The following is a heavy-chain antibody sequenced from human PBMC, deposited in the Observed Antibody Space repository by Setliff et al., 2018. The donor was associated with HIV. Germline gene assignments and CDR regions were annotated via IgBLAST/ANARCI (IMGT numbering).Heavy chain of an antibody. V-gene: IGHV1-2*02. CDR1: GYSFTGYY. D-gene: IGHD2-2*01. Sequence: ASVKVSCKASGYSFTGYYIHWMRQAPGQGPEWLGWINPNSGGTNYAQRFQGRVTMTRDTSISTASMDLRSLRSDDTAFYYCARAMGLSSTSLPLDYWGHGTLVTVSS. J-gene: IGHJ4*01. CDR2: INPNSGGT. CDR3: ARAMGLSSTSLPLDY.